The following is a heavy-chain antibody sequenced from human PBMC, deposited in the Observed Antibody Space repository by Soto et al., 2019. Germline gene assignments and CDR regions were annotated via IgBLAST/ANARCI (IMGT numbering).Heavy chain of an antibody. CDR3: SRIGRGWSFGNGYGD. V-gene: IGHV3-30*19. CDR1: GFTFGRYS. J-gene: IGHJ4*02. Sequence: QVRLVESGGGAVQPGGSLRLACAASGFTFGRYSMVWVRQAPGKGLEWVAAISHDGEQEYYTDSLKGRSSISRDNSKNTLYLQMSSLTTEDTAVYYCSRIGRGWSFGNGYGDWGQGTLVTVSS. CDR2: ISHDGEQE. D-gene: IGHD5-18*01.